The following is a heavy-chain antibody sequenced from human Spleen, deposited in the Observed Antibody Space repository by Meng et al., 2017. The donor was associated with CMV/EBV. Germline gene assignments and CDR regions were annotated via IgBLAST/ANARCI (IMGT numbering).Heavy chain of an antibody. CDR3: ARGGYQQLSRRWWFDP. D-gene: IGHD2-2*01. Sequence: SGYSCTNYGITWVRQAPGQGLEWMGWISTYNDNTNYAQKSQGRVTMTTDTSSNTAYMELKSLRSDDTAVYYCARGGYQQLSRRWWFDPWGQGTLVTVSS. CDR1: GYSCTNYG. J-gene: IGHJ5*02. V-gene: IGHV1-18*01. CDR2: ISTYNDNT.